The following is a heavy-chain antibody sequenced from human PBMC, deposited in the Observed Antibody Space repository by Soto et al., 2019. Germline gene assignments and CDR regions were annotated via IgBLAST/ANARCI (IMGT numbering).Heavy chain of an antibody. CDR1: GFTFSTYW. V-gene: IGHV3-7*01. CDR2: IKQDGSDK. D-gene: IGHD2-2*01. Sequence: GGSLRLSCEASGFTFSTYWMSWVRQAPGKGLEWVATIKQDGSDKYYVDSVRGRFTISRDNAESSLYLQMSSLRAEDTAVYYCVRGCGRISCPYYLDVWGKATTVTVSS. J-gene: IGHJ6*03. CDR3: VRGCGRISCPYYLDV.